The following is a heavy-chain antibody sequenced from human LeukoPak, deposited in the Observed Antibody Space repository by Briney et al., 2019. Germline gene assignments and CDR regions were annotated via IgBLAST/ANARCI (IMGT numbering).Heavy chain of an antibody. J-gene: IGHJ6*03. V-gene: IGHV1-2*06. D-gene: IGHD6-19*01. CDR1: GYTFTGYY. CDR3: ARDQGGWSYYYMDV. Sequence: GASVKVSCKASGYTFTGYYMHWVRQAPGQGLEWMGRINPNSGGTNYAQKFQGRVTMTRDTSISTAYMELSRLRSDDTAVYYCARDQGGWSYYYMDVWGKGTTVTVSS. CDR2: INPNSGGT.